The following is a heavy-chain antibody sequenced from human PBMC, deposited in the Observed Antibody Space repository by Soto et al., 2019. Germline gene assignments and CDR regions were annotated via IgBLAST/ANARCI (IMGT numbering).Heavy chain of an antibody. CDR1: GFTFSSYS. V-gene: IGHV3-21*01. D-gene: IGHD3-22*01. Sequence: GGSLRLSCAASGFTFSSYSMNWVRQAPGKGLEWVSSISSSSSYIYYADSVKGRFTISRDNAKNSLYLQMNSLRAEDTAVYYCAREHYYDSSGYHIGIDYWGQGTMVTVSA. CDR2: ISSSSSYI. CDR3: AREHYYDSSGYHIGIDY. J-gene: IGHJ4*02.